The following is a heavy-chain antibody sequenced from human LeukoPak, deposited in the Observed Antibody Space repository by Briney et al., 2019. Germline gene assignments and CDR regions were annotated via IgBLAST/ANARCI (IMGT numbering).Heavy chain of an antibody. Sequence: SQTLSLTCTVSGGSISSGDYYWSWIRQPPGKGLEWIGYIYYSGSTYYSPSLKSRVTISVDTSKNQFSLKLSSVTAADTAVYYCARAKTYYYGSGRYTIDWFDPRGQGTLVTVSS. CDR3: ARAKTYYYGSGRYTIDWFDP. CDR1: GGSISSGDYY. CDR2: IYYSGST. J-gene: IGHJ5*02. V-gene: IGHV4-30-4*01. D-gene: IGHD3-10*01.